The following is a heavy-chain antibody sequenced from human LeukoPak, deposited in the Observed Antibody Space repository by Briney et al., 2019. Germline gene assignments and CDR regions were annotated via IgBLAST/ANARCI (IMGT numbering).Heavy chain of an antibody. CDR1: GFTVSSNY. V-gene: IGHV3-66*01. J-gene: IGHJ6*02. CDR2: IYSGGST. D-gene: IGHD2-2*01. Sequence: PGRSLRLSCAASGFTVSSNYMSWVRQAPGKGLEWVSVIYSGGSTYYADSVKGRFTISRDNSKNTLYLQMNSLRAEDTAVYYCARAYCSSTSCLYYYGMDVWGQGTTVTVSS. CDR3: ARAYCSSTSCLYYYGMDV.